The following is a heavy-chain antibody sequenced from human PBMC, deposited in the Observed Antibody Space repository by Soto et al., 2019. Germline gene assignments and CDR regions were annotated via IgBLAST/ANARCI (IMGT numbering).Heavy chain of an antibody. CDR3: ARDLMEDYIWGSYRYTGYYFDY. CDR1: GYTFTSYG. D-gene: IGHD3-16*02. J-gene: IGHJ4*02. CDR2: ISAYNGNT. Sequence: ASVKVSCKASGYTFTSYGISWVRQAPGQGLEWMGWISAYNGNTNYAQKLQGRVTMTTDTSTSTAYMELRSLRSDDTAVYYCARDLMEDYIWGSYRYTGYYFDYWGQGTLVTVSS. V-gene: IGHV1-18*01.